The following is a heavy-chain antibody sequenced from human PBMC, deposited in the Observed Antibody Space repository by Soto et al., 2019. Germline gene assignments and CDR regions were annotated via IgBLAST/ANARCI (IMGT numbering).Heavy chain of an antibody. J-gene: IGHJ4*02. CDR2: IYYSGST. Sequence: SETLSLTCTVSGGSISSSSYYWGWIRQPPGKGLEWIGSIYYSGSTYYNPSLKSRVTISVDTSKNQFSLKLSSVTAADTAVYYCARSTRGYYGSGSYSLFDYWGQGTLFTVSS. V-gene: IGHV4-39*01. CDR3: ARSTRGYYGSGSYSLFDY. CDR1: GGSISSSSYY. D-gene: IGHD3-10*01.